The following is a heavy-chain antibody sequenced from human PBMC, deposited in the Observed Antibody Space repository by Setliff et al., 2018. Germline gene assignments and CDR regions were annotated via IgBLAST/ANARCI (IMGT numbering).Heavy chain of an antibody. V-gene: IGHV3-74*03. D-gene: IGHD3-10*01. Sequence: GSLRLSCVTSGFTFSTYWMHWVRQAPGQGLVWVARISTDGSSITYADSVKGRFTISRDNARNTLYLQMNSLTAEDTAVYYCARSDHSSGIDWGQGTLVTVSS. CDR2: ISTDGSSI. CDR1: GFTFSTYW. J-gene: IGHJ4*02. CDR3: ARSDHSSGID.